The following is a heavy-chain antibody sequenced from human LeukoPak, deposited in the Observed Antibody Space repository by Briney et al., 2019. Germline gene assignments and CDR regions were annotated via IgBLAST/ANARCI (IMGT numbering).Heavy chain of an antibody. V-gene: IGHV1-69*06. D-gene: IGHD5-12*01. CDR1: GYTFTSYG. CDR2: IIPIFGTA. J-gene: IGHJ6*03. CDR3: TRPPRGYSGYDGRPGEVYYYYYYMDV. Sequence: ASVKVSCKASGYTFTSYGISWVRQAPGQGLEWMGGIIPIFGTANYAQKFQGRVTITADKSTSTAYMELSSLRSEDTAVYYCTRPPRGYSGYDGRPGEVYYYYYYMDVWGKGTTVTVSS.